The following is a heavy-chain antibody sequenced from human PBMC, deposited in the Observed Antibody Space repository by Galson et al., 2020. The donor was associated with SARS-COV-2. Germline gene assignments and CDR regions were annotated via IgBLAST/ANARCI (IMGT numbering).Heavy chain of an antibody. D-gene: IGHD6-13*01. CDR3: ARVSSSWYPPDAFDI. CDR2: IYTSGST. CDR1: GGSISSYY. J-gene: IGHJ3*02. Sequence: SETLSLTCTVSGGSISSYYWSWIRQPDGKGLEWIGRIYTSGSTNYNPSLKSRVTMSVDTSKNQFSLKLSSVTAADTAVYYCARVSSSWYPPDAFDIWGQGTMVTVSS. V-gene: IGHV4-4*07.